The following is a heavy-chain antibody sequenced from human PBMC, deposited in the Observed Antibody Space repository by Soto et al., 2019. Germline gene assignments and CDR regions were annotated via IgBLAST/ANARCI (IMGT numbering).Heavy chain of an antibody. CDR2: IYSGGST. CDR1: GFTVSSNY. D-gene: IGHD6-13*01. V-gene: IGHV3-53*01. Sequence: GGSLRLSCAASGFTVSSNYMSWVRQAPGKGLEWVSVIYSGGSTYYADSVKGRFTISRDNSKNTLYLQMNSLRAEDTAVYYCARSARQLVHDAFDIWGQGTMVTVSS. J-gene: IGHJ3*02. CDR3: ARSARQLVHDAFDI.